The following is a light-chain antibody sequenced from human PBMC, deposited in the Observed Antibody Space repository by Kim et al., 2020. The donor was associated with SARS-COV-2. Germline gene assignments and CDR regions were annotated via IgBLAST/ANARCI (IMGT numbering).Light chain of an antibody. V-gene: IGLV3-19*01. CDR3: NSRDSSGNHP. CDR1: SLRSYY. Sequence: SSELTQDPAVSVALGQTVRITCQGDSLRSYYASWYQQKPGQAPVLVIYGKNNPPSGIPDRFSGSSSGNTASLTITGAQAEDEADYYCNSRDSSGNHPFGGGTQLTVL. J-gene: IGLJ2*01. CDR2: GKN.